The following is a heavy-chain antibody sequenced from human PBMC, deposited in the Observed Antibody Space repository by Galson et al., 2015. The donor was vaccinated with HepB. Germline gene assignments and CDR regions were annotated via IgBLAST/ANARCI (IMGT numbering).Heavy chain of an antibody. CDR3: AKGGTPGSYGMDV. Sequence: SLRLSCAASGFTFSSYAMSWVRQAPGKGLEWVSAISGSGGSTYYADSVKGRFTISRDNSKNTLYLQMNSLRAEDTAVYYCAKGGTPGSYGMDVWGQETTVTVSS. CDR1: GFTFSSYA. D-gene: IGHD2-15*01. J-gene: IGHJ6*02. V-gene: IGHV3-23*01. CDR2: ISGSGGST.